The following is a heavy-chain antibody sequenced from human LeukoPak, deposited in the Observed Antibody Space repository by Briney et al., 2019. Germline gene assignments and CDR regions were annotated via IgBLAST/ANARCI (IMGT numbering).Heavy chain of an antibody. CDR3: AKDGTFLTGYSGVPDY. CDR2: ISGSGGST. V-gene: IGHV3-23*01. D-gene: IGHD3-9*01. Sequence: GGSLRLSCAASGFTFSSYAMSWVRQAPGKGLEWVSAISGSGGSTYYADSVKGRFTISRDNSKNTLYLQMNSLRAEDTAVYYCAKDGTFLTGYSGVPDYWGQGTLVTVSS. CDR1: GFTFSSYA. J-gene: IGHJ4*02.